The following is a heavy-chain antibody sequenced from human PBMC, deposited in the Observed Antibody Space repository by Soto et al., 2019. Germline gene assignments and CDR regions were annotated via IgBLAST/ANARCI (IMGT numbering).Heavy chain of an antibody. CDR1: GFTFSSYA. CDR3: ARGVSGWYKDVFYI. Sequence: QVQLVESGGGVVQPGRSLRLSCAASGFTFSSYAMHWVRQAPGKGLEWVAIISYDESNKYYADSVKRRFTISRDNSKNTLYLQMNSLRAEDTAVYYCARGVSGWYKDVFYICGQGTMVTVSS. J-gene: IGHJ3*02. V-gene: IGHV3-30-3*01. CDR2: ISYDESNK. D-gene: IGHD6-19*01.